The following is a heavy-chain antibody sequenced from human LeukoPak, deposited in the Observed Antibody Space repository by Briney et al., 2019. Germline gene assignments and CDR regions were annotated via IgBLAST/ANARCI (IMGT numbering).Heavy chain of an antibody. Sequence: GASVKVSCKASGYTFTSYYMHWVRQAPGQGLEWMGIINPSGGSTSYAQKFQGRVTMTRDTSTSTVYMELSSLRSEDTAVYYCARTGDDILTGPDYYYYGMDVWGQGTTVTVSS. J-gene: IGHJ6*02. V-gene: IGHV1-46*01. CDR2: INPSGGST. CDR3: ARTGDDILTGPDYYYYGMDV. D-gene: IGHD3-9*01. CDR1: GYTFTSYY.